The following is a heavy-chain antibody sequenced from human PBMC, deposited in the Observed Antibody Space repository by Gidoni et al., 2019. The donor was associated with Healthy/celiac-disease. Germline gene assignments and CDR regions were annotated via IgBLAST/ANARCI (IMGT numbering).Heavy chain of an antibody. CDR3: ARERGITMVRGVPDY. Sequence: QVQLVESGGGVVQPGRSLRLSCAASGFTFSSYGMHWVRQAPGKGLEWVAVIWYDGSNKYYADSVKGRFTISRDNSKNTLYLQMNSLRAEDTAVYYCARERGITMVRGVPDYWGQGTLVTVSS. CDR2: IWYDGSNK. V-gene: IGHV3-33*01. J-gene: IGHJ4*02. CDR1: GFTFSSYG. D-gene: IGHD3-10*01.